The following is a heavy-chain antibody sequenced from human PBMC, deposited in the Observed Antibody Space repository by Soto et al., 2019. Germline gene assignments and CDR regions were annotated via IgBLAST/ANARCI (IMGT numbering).Heavy chain of an antibody. CDR1: GFTFSDYY. CDR3: VRSKGGYSYGTPFDY. CDR2: INSRSSST. V-gene: IGHV3-11*03. Sequence: GGSLRLSCAASGFTFSDYYMSWIRQAPGKGLEWVSYINSRSSSTNYADSVKGRFTTSRDNAENSLYLQMNSLRPEDTALYYCVRSKGGYSYGTPFDYWGQGTLVTVSS. J-gene: IGHJ4*02. D-gene: IGHD5-18*01.